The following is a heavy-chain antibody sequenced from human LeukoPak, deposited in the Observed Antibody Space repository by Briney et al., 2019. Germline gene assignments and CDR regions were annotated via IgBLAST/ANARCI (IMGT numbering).Heavy chain of an antibody. CDR2: LYNSGST. D-gene: IGHD3-10*02. J-gene: IGHJ4*02. Sequence: PSETLSLTCTVSGGSISSHYWSWIRQPPGKGLEWIGYLYNSGSTSYNPSLKSRITISPDTSRNQFSLKLSSVTAADTAVYYCARTRLVRSSDYWGQGTLVTVSS. CDR3: ARTRLVRSSDY. V-gene: IGHV4-4*08. CDR1: GGSISSHY.